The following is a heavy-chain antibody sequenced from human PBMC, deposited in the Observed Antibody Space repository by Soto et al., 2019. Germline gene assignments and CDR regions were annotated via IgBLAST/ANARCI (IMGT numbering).Heavy chain of an antibody. D-gene: IGHD1-26*01. CDR2: ISAYNGNT. J-gene: IGHJ5*02. CDR1: GYTFTSYG. Sequence: QVQLVQSGAEVKKPGASVKVSCKASGYTFTSYGISWVRQAPGQGLEWMGRISAYNGNTNYAQKLQGRVTMTTDTSTSTGYMGLRSLRSDDTAVYYCARVVGALGPWFDPWGQGTLVTVSS. CDR3: ARVVGALGPWFDP. V-gene: IGHV1-18*01.